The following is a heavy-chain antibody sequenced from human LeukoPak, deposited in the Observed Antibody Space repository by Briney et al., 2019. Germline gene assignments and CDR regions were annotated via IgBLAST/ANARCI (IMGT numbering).Heavy chain of an antibody. V-gene: IGHV1-18*01. D-gene: IGHD6-6*01. CDR3: ARDAQPAYSSSPLGY. Sequence: GASVKVSCKASGYTFTSYDINWVRQATGQGLEWMGWMNPNNGNTNYAQKLQGRVTMTTDTSTSTAYMELRSLRSDDTAVYCCARDAQPAYSSSPLGYWGQGTLVTVSS. CDR2: MNPNNGNT. CDR1: GYTFTSYD. J-gene: IGHJ4*02.